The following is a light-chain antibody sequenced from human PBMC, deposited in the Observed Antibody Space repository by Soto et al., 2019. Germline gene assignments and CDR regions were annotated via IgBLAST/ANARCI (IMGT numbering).Light chain of an antibody. CDR1: QDISNY. V-gene: IGKV1-33*01. CDR2: DAS. CDR3: QQYDNLPFT. J-gene: IGKJ3*01. Sequence: DIQMTQSPSSLSASVGDRVTITCQASQDISNYLNWYQQKPGKAPKLLIYDASNLETGVPSRFSGSGSGTDFTFNINSLQPEDIATYYCQQYDNLPFTFGPGTKVDIK.